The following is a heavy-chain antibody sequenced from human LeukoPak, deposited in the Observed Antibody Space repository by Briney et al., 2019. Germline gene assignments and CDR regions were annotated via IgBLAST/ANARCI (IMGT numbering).Heavy chain of an antibody. CDR2: IYHAGGS. J-gene: IGHJ4*02. V-gene: IGHV4-30-2*01. Sequence: PSQTLSLTCAVSGGSITSGGYAWSWIRQPPGKGLEWIGYIYHAGGSYYNPSLKSRVTISVDTSKNQFSLKLSSVTAADTAVYYCARLSYSSGWLDYWGQGTLVTVSS. D-gene: IGHD6-19*01. CDR1: GGSITSGGYA. CDR3: ARLSYSSGWLDY.